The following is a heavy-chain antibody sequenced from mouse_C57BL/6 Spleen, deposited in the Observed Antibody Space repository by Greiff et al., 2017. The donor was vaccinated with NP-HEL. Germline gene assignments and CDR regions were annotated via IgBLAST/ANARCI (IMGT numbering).Heavy chain of an antibody. V-gene: IGHV1-26*01. CDR3: ARDYYYGSSPAWFAY. D-gene: IGHD1-1*01. Sequence: EVQLQQSGPELVKPGASVKISCKASGYTFTDYYMNWVKQSHGKSLEWIGDINPNNGGTSYNQKFKGKATLTVDNSSSTAYMELRSLTSEDSAVYYCARDYYYGSSPAWFAYWGQGTLVTVSA. J-gene: IGHJ3*01. CDR1: GYTFTDYY. CDR2: INPNNGGT.